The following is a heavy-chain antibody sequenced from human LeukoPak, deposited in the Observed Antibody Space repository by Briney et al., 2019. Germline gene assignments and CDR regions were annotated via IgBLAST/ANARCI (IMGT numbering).Heavy chain of an antibody. CDR1: GGSISNYY. CDR3: ARHSRLDKSSLSWADY. CDR2: IYYSGST. V-gene: IGHV4-59*08. Sequence: SETLSLTCTVSGGSISNYYWSWIRQPPGKGLEWIGYIYYSGSTNYNPSLKSRVTISVDTSKNQFSLKLSSVTAADTAVYYCARHSRLDKSSLSWADYWGQGTLVTVSS. J-gene: IGHJ4*02. D-gene: IGHD2-2*03.